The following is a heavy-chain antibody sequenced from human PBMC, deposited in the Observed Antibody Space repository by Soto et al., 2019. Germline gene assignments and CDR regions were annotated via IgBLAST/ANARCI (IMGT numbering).Heavy chain of an antibody. Sequence: GASVNVSCKASGGTFSSYAISWVRQAPGQGLEWMGGIIPIFGTANYAQKFQGRVTITADESTSTAYMELSSLRSEDTAVYYCAGAVGATGDAFDIWGQGTMVTVSS. V-gene: IGHV1-69*13. CDR3: AGAVGATGDAFDI. J-gene: IGHJ3*02. D-gene: IGHD1-26*01. CDR2: IIPIFGTA. CDR1: GGTFSSYA.